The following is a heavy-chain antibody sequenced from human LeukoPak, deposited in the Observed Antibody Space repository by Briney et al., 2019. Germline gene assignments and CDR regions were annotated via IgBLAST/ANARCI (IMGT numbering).Heavy chain of an antibody. CDR3: ARVRRVNCSGGSRYVDY. CDR1: GFTFSTYN. Sequence: GGSRRLSCAASGFTFSTYNMNWVRQAPGKGLEWVSSISSSSSYIYYADSVKGRFTISRDNAKNSLYLQMNSLRAEDTAVYYCARVRRVNCSGGSRYVDYWGQGTLVTVSS. CDR2: ISSSSSYI. J-gene: IGHJ4*02. V-gene: IGHV3-21*01. D-gene: IGHD2-15*01.